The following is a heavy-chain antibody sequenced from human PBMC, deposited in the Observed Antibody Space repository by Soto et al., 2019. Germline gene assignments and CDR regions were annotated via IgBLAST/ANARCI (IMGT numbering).Heavy chain of an antibody. D-gene: IGHD2-2*01. CDR2: INAGNGNT. J-gene: IGHJ3*02. Sequence: ASVKVSCKASGYTFTSYAMHWVRQAPGQRLEWMGWINAGNGNTKYSQKFQGRVTITRDTSASTAYMELSSLRSEDTAVYYCERDLGYCSSTSCYLDAFDIWGQGTMVTVSS. V-gene: IGHV1-3*01. CDR3: ERDLGYCSSTSCYLDAFDI. CDR1: GYTFTSYA.